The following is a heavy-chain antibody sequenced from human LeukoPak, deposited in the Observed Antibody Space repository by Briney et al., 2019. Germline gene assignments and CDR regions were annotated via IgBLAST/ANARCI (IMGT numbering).Heavy chain of an antibody. CDR3: AKDRVTLGYSRSWSFDY. Sequence: GGSLRLSWAAFGFSFSSYGMEWGREGPGKGREWGAFIWFDGSNKYYAASVKGRFTISRDNSKNTLYLQMNSLRAEDTAVYYCAKDRVTLGYSRSWSFDYWGQGPLVAVSS. J-gene: IGHJ4*02. CDR2: IWFDGSNK. CDR1: GFSFSSYG. D-gene: IGHD6-13*01. V-gene: IGHV3-30*02.